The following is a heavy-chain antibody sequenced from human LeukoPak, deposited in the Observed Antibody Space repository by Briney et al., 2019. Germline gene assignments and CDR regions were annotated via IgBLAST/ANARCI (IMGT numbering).Heavy chain of an antibody. CDR1: GGSISSTGYY. V-gene: IGHV4-39*01. D-gene: IGHD6-13*01. Sequence: SETLSLTCTVSGGSISSTGYYWGWIRQPPGKGLEWIGSIYYSRSTYYNPSLKSRVTISVDTSKNQFSLKLSSVTAADTAVYYCARHGQQHLSPLDYWGQGSLVTVSS. CDR2: IYYSRST. CDR3: ARHGQQHLSPLDY. J-gene: IGHJ4*02.